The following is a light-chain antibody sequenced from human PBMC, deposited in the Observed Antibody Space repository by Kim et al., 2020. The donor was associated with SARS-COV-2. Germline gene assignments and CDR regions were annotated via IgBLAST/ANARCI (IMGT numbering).Light chain of an antibody. CDR3: SSYAGSNNFVV. Sequence: HSVTICRTGTSSDICGYNYVFVYQQHPGKVTKLIFYDVSKRPLGVPDRFSGSKSDNTASLTVSGLQAEDEADYYCSSYAGSNNFVVFGGGTQLTVL. CDR1: SSDICGYNY. V-gene: IGLV2-8*01. J-gene: IGLJ2*01. CDR2: DVS.